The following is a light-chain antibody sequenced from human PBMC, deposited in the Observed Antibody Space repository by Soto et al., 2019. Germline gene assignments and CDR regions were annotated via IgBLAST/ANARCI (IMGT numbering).Light chain of an antibody. CDR1: SSDIGAYNY. V-gene: IGLV2-14*01. CDR3: QSYDRSLSGYV. CDR2: EVT. J-gene: IGLJ1*01. Sequence: QSALTQPASVSGSPGQSITISCTGTSSDIGAYNYVSWYRQHPGEAPKVIIYEVTHRPSGISSRFSGSKSGNTASLTISGLQAEDEADYYCQSYDRSLSGYVFGTGTKVTVL.